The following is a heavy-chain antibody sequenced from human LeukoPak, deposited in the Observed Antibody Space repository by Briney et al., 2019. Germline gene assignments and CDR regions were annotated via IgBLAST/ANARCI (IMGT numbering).Heavy chain of an antibody. J-gene: IGHJ4*02. D-gene: IGHD3-10*01. V-gene: IGHV4-4*07. CDR2: IYTSGST. CDR1: GGSISSYY. CDR3: ARDWSVRVRGAIVY. Sequence: PSETLSLTCNVSGGSISSYYWSWIRQPAGKGLEWIGRIYTSGSTNYNPSLKSRVTMSVDTSKNQFSLKLSSVTAADTAVYYCARDWSVRVRGAIVYWGQGTLVTVSS.